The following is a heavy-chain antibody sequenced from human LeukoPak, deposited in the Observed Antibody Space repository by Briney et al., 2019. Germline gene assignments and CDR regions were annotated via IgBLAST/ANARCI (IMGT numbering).Heavy chain of an antibody. Sequence: ASVKVSCKPSGYTFSSYGITWVRQAPGQGLEWMGWISTYNGNTNYAQRLQGRVTMTTDTSTSTAYMELRSLRSDDTAVYYCARGRPHSTMDVWSQGTTVTVSS. CDR2: ISTYNGNT. CDR1: GYTFSSYG. CDR3: ARGRPHSTMDV. J-gene: IGHJ6*02. V-gene: IGHV1-18*01. D-gene: IGHD2-21*01.